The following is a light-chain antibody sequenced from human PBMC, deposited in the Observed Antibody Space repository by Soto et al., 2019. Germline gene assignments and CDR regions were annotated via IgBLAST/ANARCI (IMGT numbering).Light chain of an antibody. CDR3: GSYAGSSNWM. CDR2: EVS. V-gene: IGLV2-8*01. Sequence: QSALTQPPSASGSPGQSVTISCTGTSSDVGSFNYVSWYQQHPGKAPKLMIYEVSKRPSGVPERFSGSKSDNTASLTVSGLQAEDEADYFCGSYAGSSNWMFGGGTKVTVL. CDR1: SSDVGSFNY. J-gene: IGLJ3*02.